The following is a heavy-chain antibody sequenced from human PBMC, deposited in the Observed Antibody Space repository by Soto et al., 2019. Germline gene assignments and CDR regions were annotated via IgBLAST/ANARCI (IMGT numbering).Heavy chain of an antibody. Sequence: ESGGGVVQPGRSLRLSCAASGFTVSSYGMHWVRQAPGKGLEWVAVMYYDGSDEYYADSVKGRFTISRDNSKNTLYLQMNGLRAEDTAIYYCAKDYSSTSYGINYWGQGTLVSVSS. D-gene: IGHD5-18*01. CDR1: GFTVSSYG. CDR2: MYYDGSDE. V-gene: IGHV3-33*06. CDR3: AKDYSSTSYGINY. J-gene: IGHJ4*02.